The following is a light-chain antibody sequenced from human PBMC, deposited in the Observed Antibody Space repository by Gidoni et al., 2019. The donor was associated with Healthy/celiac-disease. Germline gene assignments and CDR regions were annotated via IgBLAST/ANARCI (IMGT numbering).Light chain of an antibody. CDR2: GAS. V-gene: IGKV3-20*01. Sequence: EFVLPQSPGTLSLSPGERATLSCRASQSVSSSYLAWYQQKPGQAPRLLIYGASSRATGIPDRFSGSGSGTDFTLTISRLEPEDFAVYYCQQYGSSRTFGQGTKVEIK. CDR1: QSVSSSY. CDR3: QQYGSSRT. J-gene: IGKJ1*01.